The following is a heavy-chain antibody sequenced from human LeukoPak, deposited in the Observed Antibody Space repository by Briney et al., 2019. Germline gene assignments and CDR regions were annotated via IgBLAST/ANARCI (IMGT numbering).Heavy chain of an antibody. CDR1: GFTFSSYS. CDR3: ARDVSGGSLLLLDAFDI. Sequence: PGGSLRLSCAASGFTFSSYSMNWVRQAPGKGLEWVSSISSSSSYIYYADSVKGRFTISRDNAKNSLYLQMNSLRAEDTAVYYCARDVSGGSLLLLDAFDIWGQGTMVTVSS. D-gene: IGHD2-15*01. V-gene: IGHV3-21*01. CDR2: ISSSSSYI. J-gene: IGHJ3*02.